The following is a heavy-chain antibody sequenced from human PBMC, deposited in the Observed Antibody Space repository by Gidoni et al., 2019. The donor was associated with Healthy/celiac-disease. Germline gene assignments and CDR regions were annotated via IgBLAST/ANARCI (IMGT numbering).Heavy chain of an antibody. CDR3: ARDYRNRGSGWSYFDY. CDR1: GYTFTSYA. J-gene: IGHJ4*02. V-gene: IGHV7-4-1*02. D-gene: IGHD6-19*01. Sequence: QVPLVQSGSELKTPGASVKVSCQASGYTFTSYAMNWVRQAPGQGLEWMGWNNTNTGNPTYAQGFTGRFVFSLDTSVSTAYLQISSLKAEDTAVYYCARDYRNRGSGWSYFDYWGQGTLVTVSS. CDR2: NNTNTGNP.